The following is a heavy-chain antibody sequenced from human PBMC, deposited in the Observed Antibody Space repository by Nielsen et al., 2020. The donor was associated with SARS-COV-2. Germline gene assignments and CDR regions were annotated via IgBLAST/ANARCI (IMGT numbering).Heavy chain of an antibody. CDR2: ISYDGSNK. Sequence: GGSLRPSCAASGFTFSSYGMHWVRQAPGKGLEWVAVISYDGSNKYYADSVKGRFTISRDNSKNTLYLQMNSLRAEDMAVYYCARDGKQPPYGMDVWGQGTTVTVSS. D-gene: IGHD6-13*01. CDR3: ARDGKQPPYGMDV. V-gene: IGHV3-33*05. CDR1: GFTFSSYG. J-gene: IGHJ6*02.